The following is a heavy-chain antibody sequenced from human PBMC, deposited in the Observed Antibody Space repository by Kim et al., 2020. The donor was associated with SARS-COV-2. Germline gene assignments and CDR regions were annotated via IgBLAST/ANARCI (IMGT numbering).Heavy chain of an antibody. V-gene: IGHV3-30-3*01. J-gene: IGHJ4*02. CDR3: AREESGSSGGLRFLEWSYFGY. D-gene: IGHD3-3*01. Sequence: GGSLRLSCAASGFTFSSYAMHWVRQAPGKGLEWVAVISYDGSNKYYADSVKGRFTISRDNSKNTLYLQMNSLRAEDTAVYYCAREESGSSGGLRFLEWSYFGYWGQGTLVTVSS. CDR1: GFTFSSYA. CDR2: ISYDGSNK.